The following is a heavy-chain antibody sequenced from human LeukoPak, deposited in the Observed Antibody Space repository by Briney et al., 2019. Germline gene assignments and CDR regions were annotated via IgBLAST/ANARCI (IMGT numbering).Heavy chain of an antibody. V-gene: IGHV3-23*01. CDR3: ARDPIGGRGAFDI. J-gene: IGHJ3*02. CDR2: ISGSGGST. CDR1: GFTFSSYA. Sequence: GGSLRLSCAASGFTFSSYAMSWVRQAPGKGLEWVSAISGSGGSTYYADSVKGRFTISRDNSKNRLYLQMNSLTAEDTAVYYCARDPIGGRGAFDIWGQGTTVTVSS. D-gene: IGHD3-10*01.